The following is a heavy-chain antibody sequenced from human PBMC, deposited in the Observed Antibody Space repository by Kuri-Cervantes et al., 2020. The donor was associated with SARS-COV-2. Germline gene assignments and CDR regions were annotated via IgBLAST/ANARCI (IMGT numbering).Heavy chain of an antibody. D-gene: IGHD4-17*01. CDR3: ARDGRAVTSPRPDY. Sequence: GESLKISCAASGFTFSSYWMSWVRQAPGKGLEWVANIKQDGSEKYYVDSVKGRFTISRDNAKNSLYLQMNSLRAEDTAVYYCARDGRAVTSPRPDYWGQGTLVTVSS. V-gene: IGHV3-7*05. J-gene: IGHJ4*02. CDR2: IKQDGSEK. CDR1: GFTFSSYW.